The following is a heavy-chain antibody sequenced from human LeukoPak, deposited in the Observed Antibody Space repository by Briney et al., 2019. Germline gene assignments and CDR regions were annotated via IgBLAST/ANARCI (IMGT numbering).Heavy chain of an antibody. J-gene: IGHJ6*02. CDR3: VRCAVGCYYNYGIDA. Sequence: ASVKVSCKASGYTFTNYDINWVRQATGQGLEWMGWMNPNSGSTGYAQRFQGRVTMTRSTPITTAYMELSSLRPEDTAVYYCVRCAVGCYYNYGIDAWGQGTTVTVSS. CDR2: MNPNSGST. D-gene: IGHD2-8*01. V-gene: IGHV1-8*01. CDR1: GYTFTNYD.